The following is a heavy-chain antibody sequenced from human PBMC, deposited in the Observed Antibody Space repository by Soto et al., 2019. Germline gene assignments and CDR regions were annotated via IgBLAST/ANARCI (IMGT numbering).Heavy chain of an antibody. CDR2: IIPIFGTA. D-gene: IGHD6-13*01. CDR1: GGTFSSYA. Sequence: ASVKVSCKASGGTFSSYAISWVRQAPGQGLEWMGGIIPIFGTANYAQKFQGRVTITADESTSTAYMELSSLRSEDTAVYYCARERGGADDFLRPGVSWFDPWGQGTLVTVSS. V-gene: IGHV1-69*13. CDR3: ARERGGADDFLRPGVSWFDP. J-gene: IGHJ5*02.